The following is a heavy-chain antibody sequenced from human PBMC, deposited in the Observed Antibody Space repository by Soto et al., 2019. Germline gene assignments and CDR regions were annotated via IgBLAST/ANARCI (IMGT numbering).Heavy chain of an antibody. CDR3: ARREIQGPIDY. Sequence: SETLSLTCAVAGYSISSSNWWGWIRQPPGKGLEWIGYIYYSGTTYYNPSLKSRVAMSVDTSKNQFSLKLTSVTAVDTAVYYCARREIQGPIDYWGQGTLLP. V-gene: IGHV4-28*01. D-gene: IGHD1-26*01. CDR2: IYYSGTT. J-gene: IGHJ4*02. CDR1: GYSISSSNW.